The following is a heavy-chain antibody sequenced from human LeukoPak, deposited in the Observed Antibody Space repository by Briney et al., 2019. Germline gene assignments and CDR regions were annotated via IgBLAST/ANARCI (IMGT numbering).Heavy chain of an antibody. Sequence: GESLEISCKGSGYSFTSYWIGWVRQMPGKGLEWMGIIYPGDSDTRYSPSFQGQVTISADKSISTAYLQWSSLKASDTAMYYCARRYYYGSGRPYYYGMDVWGQGTTVTVSS. D-gene: IGHD3-10*01. J-gene: IGHJ6*02. CDR2: IYPGDSDT. CDR3: ARRYYYGSGRPYYYGMDV. V-gene: IGHV5-51*01. CDR1: GYSFTSYW.